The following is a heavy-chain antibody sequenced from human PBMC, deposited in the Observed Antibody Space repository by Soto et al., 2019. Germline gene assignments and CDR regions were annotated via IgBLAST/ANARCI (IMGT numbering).Heavy chain of an antibody. V-gene: IGHV3-7*01. Sequence: EVQLVESGGGLVQPGGSLRLSCAASGFTFNSYWMGWVRQAPGKGLEWVANIKQDGSEKYYVDSVKGRFAISRDNAKNSLYLQMYSLRADDTAVYYSARDTGNYHFDSWGQGILLTVSS. CDR1: GFTFNSYW. J-gene: IGHJ4*02. CDR2: IKQDGSEK. D-gene: IGHD1-7*01. CDR3: ARDTGNYHFDS.